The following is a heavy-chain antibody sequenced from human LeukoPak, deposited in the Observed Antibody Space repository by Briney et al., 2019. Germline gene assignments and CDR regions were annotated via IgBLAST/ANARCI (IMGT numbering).Heavy chain of an antibody. V-gene: IGHV3-48*02. CDR3: ARADRDGNKRFLD. J-gene: IGHJ4*02. D-gene: IGHD5-24*01. CDR1: GFTFSSYS. CDR2: VNSSGTTT. Sequence: GGTLRLSCAASGFTFSSYSVIWARQAPGKGLEWISYVNSSGTTTYYAESVKGRFNISRDNGKNLVSLQMNRLRDEDTAVYYCARADRDGNKRFLDWGQGTLVTVSS.